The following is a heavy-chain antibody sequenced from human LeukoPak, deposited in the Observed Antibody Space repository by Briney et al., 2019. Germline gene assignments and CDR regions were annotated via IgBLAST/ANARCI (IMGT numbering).Heavy chain of an antibody. CDR3: AREVLRSQYSSSWYQGWFDP. V-gene: IGHV1-8*01. CDR2: MNPNSGNT. J-gene: IGHJ5*02. Sequence: ATGQXLEWMGWMNPNSGNTGYAQKFQGRVTMTRSTSISTAYMELSSLRSEDTAVYYCAREVLRSQYSSSWYQGWFDPWGQGTLVTVSS. D-gene: IGHD6-13*01.